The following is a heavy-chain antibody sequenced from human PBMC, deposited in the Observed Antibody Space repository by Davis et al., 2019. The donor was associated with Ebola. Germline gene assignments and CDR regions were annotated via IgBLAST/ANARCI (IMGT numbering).Heavy chain of an antibody. CDR3: TTPGGQDSGYDVFDI. CDR1: GYTFTSYY. Sequence: ASVKVSYKASGYTFTSYYMHWVRQAPGQGLEWMGIINPSGGSTSYAQKFQGRVTVTRDTSTTTVYMDLGSLRSEDTSLYYCTTPGGQDSGYDVFDIWGQGTMVTVSS. V-gene: IGHV1-46*03. D-gene: IGHD5-12*01. J-gene: IGHJ3*02. CDR2: INPSGGST.